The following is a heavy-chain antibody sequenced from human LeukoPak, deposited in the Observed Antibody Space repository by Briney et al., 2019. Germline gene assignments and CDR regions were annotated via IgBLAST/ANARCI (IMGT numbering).Heavy chain of an antibody. CDR2: IYTGGST. CDR3: ASISVTTVYFDY. J-gene: IGHJ4*02. V-gene: IGHV3-66*01. D-gene: IGHD4-17*01. CDR1: GFTVSTNY. Sequence: PGGSLRLSCAVSGFTVSTNYMSWVRQAPGKGLEPVSFIYTGGSTHYADSVKGRFTISRDTSKNTLYLQMNSLRAEDTAVYYCASISVTTVYFDYWGQGTLVTASS.